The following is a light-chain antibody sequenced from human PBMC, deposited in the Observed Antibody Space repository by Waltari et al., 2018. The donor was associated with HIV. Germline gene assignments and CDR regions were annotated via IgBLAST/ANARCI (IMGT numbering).Light chain of an antibody. CDR2: GKN. CDR3: NSRDSSGDVV. Sequence: SSELTQDPAVSVALGQTVRITCQGDSLRSYYANWYQQKPGQAPVFVIYGKNNRPSGIPDRFSGSSSGNTASLTITGAQAEDEADYYCNSRDSSGDVVFGGGTKLTVL. J-gene: IGLJ2*01. CDR1: SLRSYY. V-gene: IGLV3-19*01.